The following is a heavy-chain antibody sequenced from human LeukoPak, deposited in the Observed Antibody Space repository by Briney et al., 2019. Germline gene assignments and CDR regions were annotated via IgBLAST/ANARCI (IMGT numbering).Heavy chain of an antibody. CDR3: ARDLVVPAAIEGTPNWFDP. D-gene: IGHD2-2*01. Sequence: ASVKVSCTASGYTFTSYGISWVRQAPGQGLEWMGWISAYNGNTNYAQTLQGRVTMTTDTSTSTAYMELRSLRSDDTAVYYCARDLVVPAAIEGTPNWFDPWGQGTLVTVSS. CDR1: GYTFTSYG. V-gene: IGHV1-18*04. CDR2: ISAYNGNT. J-gene: IGHJ5*02.